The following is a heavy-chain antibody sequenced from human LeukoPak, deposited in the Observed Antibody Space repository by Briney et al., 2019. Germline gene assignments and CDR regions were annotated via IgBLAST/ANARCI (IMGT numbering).Heavy chain of an antibody. CDR3: ARTVSSGSPYFDS. Sequence: SETLSLTCRVSGGSISSAGYYWSWIRQPAGKGLEWIGRVYNSGSTNYSPSLKSRVTISEDASKNQFSLKLSFVTAADTAVYYCARTVSSGSPYFDSWGLGTLVTVSS. CDR1: GGSISSAGYY. CDR2: VYNSGST. D-gene: IGHD3-10*01. V-gene: IGHV4-61*02. J-gene: IGHJ4*02.